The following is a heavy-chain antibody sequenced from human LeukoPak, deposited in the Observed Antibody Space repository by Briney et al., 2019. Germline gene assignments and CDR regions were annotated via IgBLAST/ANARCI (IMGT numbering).Heavy chain of an antibody. CDR2: IYYSGST. CDR3: ARRGIRGTSIIQDGFDI. J-gene: IGHJ3*02. D-gene: IGHD3-16*01. CDR1: GGSISSSSYY. V-gene: IGHV4-39*01. Sequence: SETLSLTCIVSGGSISSSSYYWGWIRQPPGKGLEWIGSIYYSGSTYYNPSLKSRVTISVDTSKNQFSLKLSSVTAADTAVYYCARRGIRGTSIIQDGFDIWGQGTMVTVSS.